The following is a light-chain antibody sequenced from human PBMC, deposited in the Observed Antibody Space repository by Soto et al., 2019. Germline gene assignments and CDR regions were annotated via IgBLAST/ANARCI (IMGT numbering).Light chain of an antibody. J-gene: IGKJ1*01. CDR2: DAS. Sequence: DIQMTQSPSTLSASVGDRVTITCRASQSISDWLAWFQQKPGKAPKVLIYDASTLESGVPSRFSGSGSGTEFTLTISSLQPEDSATYYCHQHNSSPWTFGQGTRVEIK. V-gene: IGKV1-5*01. CDR3: HQHNSSPWT. CDR1: QSISDW.